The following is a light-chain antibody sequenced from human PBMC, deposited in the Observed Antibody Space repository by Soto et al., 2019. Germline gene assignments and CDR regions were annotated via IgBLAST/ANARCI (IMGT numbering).Light chain of an antibody. CDR1: QDIGKN. J-gene: IGKJ5*01. V-gene: IGKV1-33*01. CDR3: QPYHKVPSTS. Sequence: DIQMTQSPSSLSASVGDRVTITCQASQDIGKNLNWYQQRSGKPPKLLIYDASNLDTGVPAKFSGSASGIGFRSPFNNLQTKGVASYNCQPYHKVPSTSFGNGTRL. CDR2: DAS.